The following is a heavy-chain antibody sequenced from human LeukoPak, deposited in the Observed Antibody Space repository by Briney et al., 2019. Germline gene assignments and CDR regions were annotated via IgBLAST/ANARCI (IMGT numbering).Heavy chain of an antibody. V-gene: IGHV4-39*07. J-gene: IGHJ2*01. CDR3: ARSSSSGWAEAPPFYWYFDL. D-gene: IGHD6-19*01. CDR1: GGSISSSNYF. Sequence: SETLSLTCSVAGGSISSSNYFWGWIRQPPGKGLGWIGSVYHRGSTYYNPSLVSRITISVDRSKNQFSLKLSSVTAADTAVYYCARSSSSGWAEAPPFYWYFDLWGRGTLVTVSS. CDR2: VYHRGST.